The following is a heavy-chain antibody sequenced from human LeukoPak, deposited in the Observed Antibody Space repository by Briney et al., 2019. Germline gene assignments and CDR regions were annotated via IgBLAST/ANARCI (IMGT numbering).Heavy chain of an antibody. Sequence: PGGSLRLSCAASGFTFSSYAMSWVRQAPGKGLEWVSAISGSGGRTYYADSVKGRFTISRDNSKNTLYLQMNSLRAEDTAVYYCAKDCPYYYDSSGYYIACRGVSVYWGQGPLVTVSS. V-gene: IGHV3-23*01. D-gene: IGHD3-22*01. CDR3: AKDCPYYYDSSGYYIACRGVSVY. CDR2: ISGSGGRT. J-gene: IGHJ4*02. CDR1: GFTFSSYA.